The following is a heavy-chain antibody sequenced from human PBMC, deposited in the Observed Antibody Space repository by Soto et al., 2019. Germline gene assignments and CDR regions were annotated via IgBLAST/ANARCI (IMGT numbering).Heavy chain of an antibody. CDR2: LSYEGSEA. Sequence: PVGSLRLSCAASGFNFGVFGMHWVRQAPGKGLEWLSVLSYEGSEAYYADSVRGRFTISRDNSKNTLFLQMDSLRVDDTGVYYCALTRRSSLLEVAGPGFEYWGQGTLVTVSS. V-gene: IGHV3-30*03. D-gene: IGHD6-19*01. J-gene: IGHJ4*02. CDR3: ALTRRSSLLEVAGPGFEY. CDR1: GFNFGVFG.